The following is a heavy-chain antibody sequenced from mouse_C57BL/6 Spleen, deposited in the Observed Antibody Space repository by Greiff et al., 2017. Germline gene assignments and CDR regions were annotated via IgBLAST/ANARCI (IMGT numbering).Heavy chain of an antibody. J-gene: IGHJ2*01. CDR2: IWSGGST. V-gene: IGHV2-2*01. D-gene: IGHD2-4*01. CDR3: ARNNDYDESVYFDY. Sequence: QVQLQQSGPGLVQPSQSLSITCTVSGFSLTSYGVHWVRQSPGKGLEWLGVIWSGGSTDYNAAFISRLSISKDNSKSQVFFKMNSLQADDTAIYYCARNNDYDESVYFDYWGQGTTLTVSS. CDR1: GFSLTSYG.